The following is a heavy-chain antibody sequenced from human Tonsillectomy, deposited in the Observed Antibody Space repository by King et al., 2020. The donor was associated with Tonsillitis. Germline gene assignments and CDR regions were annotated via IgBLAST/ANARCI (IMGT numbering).Heavy chain of an antibody. CDR3: AKDLENWGRGYDACEI. Sequence: VQLVESGGGLVQPGGSLRLSCAASGFTFSNYAMSWVRQAPGKGLEWVSVISGSGGSTYYADFVKGRFTISRDNSNNTLYLQMYSLRAEDTAVYYCAKDLENWGRGYDACEIWGQGTMVTVSS. CDR1: GFTFSNYA. D-gene: IGHD7-27*01. J-gene: IGHJ3*02. V-gene: IGHV3-23*04. CDR2: ISGSGGST.